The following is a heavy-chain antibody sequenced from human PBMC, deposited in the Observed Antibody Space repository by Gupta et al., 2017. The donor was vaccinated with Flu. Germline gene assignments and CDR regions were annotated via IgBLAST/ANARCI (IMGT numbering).Heavy chain of an antibody. V-gene: IGHV3-13*01. J-gene: IGHJ4*02. CDR3: ARAPRYSGGTYHYEN. Sequence: EVQLVEAGGGLVQPGGSLRLSCASSGFTLSTYDIHWLRLTTGVGPDWVSAVSTAGATYYSDSVKGRFTISRENAKSSLDLQMNSLRAGDTAVYYCARAPRYSGGTYHYENWGQGILVTVSS. CDR2: VSTAGAT. CDR1: GFTLSTYD. D-gene: IGHD5-12*01.